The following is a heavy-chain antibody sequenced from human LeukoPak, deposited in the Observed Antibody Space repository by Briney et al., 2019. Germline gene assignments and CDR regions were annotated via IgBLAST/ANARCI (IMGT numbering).Heavy chain of an antibody. CDR2: IYSGGDT. CDR3: ARGSGYSGYDPFDY. V-gene: IGHV3-53*01. D-gene: IGHD5-12*01. Sequence: PGGSLRLSCAASGFTVSSNYMSWVRQAPGKGLEWVSVIYSGGDTYYADSVKGRFTISRDNSKNTLYLQMNTLRAEDTAVYYCARGSGYSGYDPFDYWGQGTLVTVSS. J-gene: IGHJ4*02. CDR1: GFTVSSNY.